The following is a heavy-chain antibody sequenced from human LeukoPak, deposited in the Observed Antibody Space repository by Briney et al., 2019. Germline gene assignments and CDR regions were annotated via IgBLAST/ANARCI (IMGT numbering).Heavy chain of an antibody. CDR1: GGSTSSFY. V-gene: IGHV4-59*01. CDR3: ASLTRGYSSGNFDY. D-gene: IGHD5-18*01. J-gene: IGHJ4*02. Sequence: SQKLYLTCAVSGGSTSSFYWSLIRQPLWKGLEYIRYIYYSGSTNHNPSLKSRVTISVDTSKNQFSLKLSSVTAADTAVYSCASLTRGYSSGNFDYWGQGTLVTVSS. CDR2: IYYSGST.